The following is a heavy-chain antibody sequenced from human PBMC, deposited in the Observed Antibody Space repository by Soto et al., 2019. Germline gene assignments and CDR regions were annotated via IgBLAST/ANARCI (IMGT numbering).Heavy chain of an antibody. J-gene: IGHJ5*02. D-gene: IGHD2-15*01. CDR2: IIPILGIA. CDR1: GGTFSSYT. CDR3: ARATRTYCSGGSCYLRAPYWFDP. Sequence: GASVKVSCKASGGTFSSYTISWVRQAPGQGLEWMGRIIPILGIANYAQKFQGRVTITADKSTSTAYMELSSLRSEDTAVYYCARATRTYCSGGSCYLRAPYWFDPRGQGTLVTVSS. V-gene: IGHV1-69*02.